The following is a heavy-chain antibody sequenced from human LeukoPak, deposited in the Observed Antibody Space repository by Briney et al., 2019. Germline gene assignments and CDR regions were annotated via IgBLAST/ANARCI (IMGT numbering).Heavy chain of an antibody. CDR1: GGTFISYA. D-gene: IGHD6-13*01. CDR3: AREEAAAGRPFDY. J-gene: IGHJ4*02. V-gene: IGHV1-69*13. Sequence: ASVKVSCKASGGTFISYAISWVRQAPGQGLEWMGGIIPIFGTANYAQKFQGRVTITADESTSTAYMELSSLRSEDTAVYYCAREEAAAGRPFDYWGQGTLVTVSS. CDR2: IIPIFGTA.